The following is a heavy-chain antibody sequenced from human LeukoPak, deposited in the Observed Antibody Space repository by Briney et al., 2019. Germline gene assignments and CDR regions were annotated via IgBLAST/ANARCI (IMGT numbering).Heavy chain of an antibody. Sequence: GGSLRLSCAASGFTFSSYWMSWVRQAPGKGLEWVANIKQDGSEKYYVDSVKGRSTISRDNAKNTLYLQMNSLRAEDTAVYYCAREYGSGSSLDYWGQGTLVTVSS. V-gene: IGHV3-7*01. CDR1: GFTFSSYW. CDR3: AREYGSGSSLDY. J-gene: IGHJ4*02. CDR2: IKQDGSEK. D-gene: IGHD3-10*01.